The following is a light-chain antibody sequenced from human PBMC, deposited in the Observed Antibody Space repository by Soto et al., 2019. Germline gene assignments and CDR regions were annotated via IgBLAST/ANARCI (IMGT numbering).Light chain of an antibody. CDR2: NNN. CDR1: SSNIGSNT. Sequence: QSVLTQQPSASGTPGQRVTISCSGSSSNIGSNTVNWYQQLPGTAPKLLIYNNNQRPSGVPDRFSGSKSGTSASLAISGLQSEEEADYYCAAWDDSLNGLVFGTGTKVTVL. V-gene: IGLV1-44*01. J-gene: IGLJ1*01. CDR3: AAWDDSLNGLV.